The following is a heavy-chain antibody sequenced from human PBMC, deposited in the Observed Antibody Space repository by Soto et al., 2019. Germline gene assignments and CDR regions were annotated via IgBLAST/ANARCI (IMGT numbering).Heavy chain of an antibody. CDR2: IIPIFGTA. V-gene: IGHV1-69*13. J-gene: IGHJ6*02. D-gene: IGHD3-10*01. CDR3: ARDRDYGSGSYLYYYYGMDV. CDR1: GGTFSSYA. Sequence: ASVKVSCKASGGTFSSYAISWVRQAPGQGLEWMGGIIPIFGTANYAQKFQGRVTITADESTSTAYMELSSLRSEDTAVYYCARDRDYGSGSYLYYYYGMDVWGQGTTVTV.